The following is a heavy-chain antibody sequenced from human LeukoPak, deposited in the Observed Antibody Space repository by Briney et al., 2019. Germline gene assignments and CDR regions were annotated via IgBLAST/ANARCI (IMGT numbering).Heavy chain of an antibody. Sequence: GGSLRLSCAVSGFTVSNYFMSWVRRAPGKGLEWVSIIYSAGSTYYADSVKGRFTISRDNSKNTVSLQMNSLRAEDTAVYYCARGSDFWSGYLVYWGQGTLVTVSS. CDR3: ARGSDFWSGYLVY. J-gene: IGHJ4*02. CDR2: IYSAGST. D-gene: IGHD3-3*01. V-gene: IGHV3-53*01. CDR1: GFTVSNYF.